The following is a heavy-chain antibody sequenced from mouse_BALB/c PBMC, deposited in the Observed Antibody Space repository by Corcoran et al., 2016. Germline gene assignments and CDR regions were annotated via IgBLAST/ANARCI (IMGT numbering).Heavy chain of an antibody. J-gene: IGHJ1*01. Sequence: DVQLQESGPGLVKPSQSLSLTCSVTGYSITSGYYWNWIRQFPGNKLEWMGYISYDGSNNYHPSLKNRISITRDTSKNQFFLKLNSVTTEDTATYYCAKVDYDWYFDVWGAGTTVTVSS. V-gene: IGHV3-6*02. CDR3: AKVDYDWYFDV. CDR2: ISYDGSN. CDR1: GYSITSGYY. D-gene: IGHD2-4*01.